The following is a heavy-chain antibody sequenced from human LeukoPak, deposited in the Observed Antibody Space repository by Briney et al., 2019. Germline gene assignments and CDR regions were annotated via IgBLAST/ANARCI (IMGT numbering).Heavy chain of an antibody. CDR2: INAGNGNT. CDR1: GYTFTSYA. D-gene: IGHD5-12*01. J-gene: IGHJ6*03. CDR3: ARDPYSGYYGDYYYYYMDV. Sequence: ASVKVSCKASGYTFTSYAMHWVRQAPGQRLEWMGWINAGNGNTKYSQEFQGRVTITRDTSASTAYMELSSLRSEDMAVYYCARDPYSGYYGDYYYYYMDVWGKGTTVTISS. V-gene: IGHV1-3*03.